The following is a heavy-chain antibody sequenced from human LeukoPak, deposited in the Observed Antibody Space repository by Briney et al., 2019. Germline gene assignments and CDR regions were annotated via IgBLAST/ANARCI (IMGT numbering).Heavy chain of an antibody. CDR2: IYYSGRT. D-gene: IGHD3-22*01. CDR3: ARRRYYDGSGYLE. J-gene: IGHJ1*01. Sequence: SETLSLTCSVSGDSVSRSDSYWDWIRQPPGKGLEWIGTIYYSGRTYYSPSLKSRVTMSVDPSNNQFSLPLRSVTAADTAVYYCARRRYYDGSGYLEWGQGTLLSVSS. CDR1: GDSVSRSDSY. V-gene: IGHV4-39*01.